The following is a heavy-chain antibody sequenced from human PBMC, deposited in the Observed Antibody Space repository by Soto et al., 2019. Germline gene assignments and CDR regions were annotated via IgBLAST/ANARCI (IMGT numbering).Heavy chain of an antibody. V-gene: IGHV3-21*01. CDR3: AREGDYRSGWYLPY. Sequence: PGGSLRLSCAASGFTFSSYSMNWVRQAPGKGLEWVSSISSSSSYIHYADSVKGRFTISRDNAKNSLYLQMNGLRAEDTAVYYCAREGDYRSGWYLPYWGQGSLVTVSS. J-gene: IGHJ4*02. D-gene: IGHD6-19*01. CDR2: ISSSSSYI. CDR1: GFTFSSYS.